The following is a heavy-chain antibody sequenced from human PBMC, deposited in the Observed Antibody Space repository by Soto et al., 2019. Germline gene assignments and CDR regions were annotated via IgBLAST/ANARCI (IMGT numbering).Heavy chain of an antibody. D-gene: IGHD2-8*01. CDR1: GGSISNYY. CDR3: ARGLVYDASDY. V-gene: IGHV4-59*01. Sequence: ETPFLTCPVSGGSISNYYWSWVRQPPGKGLEWIGDIYYSGSTNYNPSLKSRVTISVDTSKNQFSLKLSSVTAADTAVYYCARGLVYDASDYWGQGTLVTVSS. CDR2: IYYSGST. J-gene: IGHJ4*02.